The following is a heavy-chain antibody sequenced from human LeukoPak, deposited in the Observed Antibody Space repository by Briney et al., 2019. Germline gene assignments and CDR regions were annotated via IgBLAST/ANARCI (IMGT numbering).Heavy chain of an antibody. D-gene: IGHD6-13*01. Sequence: PGGSLRLSCAASGFTFSSYAMHWVRQAPGKGLEWVAVISYDGSNKYYADSVQGRFTISRDNSKNTLYLQMNSLRAEDTAVYYCAGDSSSWVNWFDPWGQGTLVTVSS. CDR3: AGDSSSWVNWFDP. CDR1: GFTFSSYA. V-gene: IGHV3-30-3*01. J-gene: IGHJ5*02. CDR2: ISYDGSNK.